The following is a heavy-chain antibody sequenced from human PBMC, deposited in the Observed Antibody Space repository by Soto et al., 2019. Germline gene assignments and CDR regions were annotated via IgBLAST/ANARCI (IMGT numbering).Heavy chain of an antibody. CDR1: GGSISGGVHS. J-gene: IGHJ2*01. CDR2: IFDSGST. D-gene: IGHD2-8*01. V-gene: IGHV4-30-4*01. CDR3: AREIMPLTNDCYFDL. Sequence: QVQLQESGPGLVKPSETLSLTCTVSGGSISGGVHSWSWIRQPPGKGLEWIGHIFDSGSTYYNPSLKSRLTISVDTSKHEFSLRLSSVTAAATAVYSCAREIMPLTNDCYFDLWGRGTLVTVSS.